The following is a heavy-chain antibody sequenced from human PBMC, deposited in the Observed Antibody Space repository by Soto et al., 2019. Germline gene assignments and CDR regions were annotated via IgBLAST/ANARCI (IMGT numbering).Heavy chain of an antibody. CDR1: GGSISSGDYY. V-gene: IGHV4-30-4*01. D-gene: IGHD4-17*01. J-gene: IGHJ5*02. CDR3: ARDRGGYGDTGALDP. Sequence: QVQLQESGPGRVKPSQTLSLTCTVSGGSISSGDYYWSWIRQPPGKGLEWIGYIYYSGSTYYNPSLKSRVTISVDTAKNQFSLKLSAVTAADTAVYYCARDRGGYGDTGALDPWGQGTLVTVSS. CDR2: IYYSGST.